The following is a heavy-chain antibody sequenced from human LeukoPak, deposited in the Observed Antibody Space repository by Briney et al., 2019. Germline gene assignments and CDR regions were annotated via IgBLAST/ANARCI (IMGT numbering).Heavy chain of an antibody. CDR2: ISHDGSNK. D-gene: IGHD5-24*01. Sequence: GGSLRLSCAASGFTFSTYSMHWVRQAPDKGLESVAVISHDGSNKYYAGSVKGRFTISRDNSENTLYLQMNSLTAEDTAVYYCSRDGEHGYNDIDYWGQGTLVTVSS. CDR3: SRDGEHGYNDIDY. J-gene: IGHJ4*02. V-gene: IGHV3-30-3*01. CDR1: GFTFSTYS.